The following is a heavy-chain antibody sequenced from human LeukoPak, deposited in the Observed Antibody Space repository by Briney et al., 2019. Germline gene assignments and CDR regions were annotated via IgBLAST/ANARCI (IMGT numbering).Heavy chain of an antibody. V-gene: IGHV4-59*11. CDR2: IYYSGNT. CDR1: GGSISGHY. J-gene: IGHJ4*02. CDR3: ARARRDYVWGSYRPTFFYFAY. D-gene: IGHD3-16*02. Sequence: SETLCLTRTVSGGSISGHYWSWIRQSPGRGLEWIGYIYYSGNTNYNPYLKSRVPISVDPSKNQFSLKLSSVTAADTAVYYCARARRDYVWGSYRPTFFYFAYWGQGTLVTVSS.